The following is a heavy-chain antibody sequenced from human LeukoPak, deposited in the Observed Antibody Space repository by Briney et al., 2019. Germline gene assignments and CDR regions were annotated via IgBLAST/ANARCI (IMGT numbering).Heavy chain of an antibody. J-gene: IGHJ3*02. Sequence: GGSLRLSCAASGFTFSAYAMHWVRQAPGKGLEWVASILYDGSKKYYGDSVKGRFSIYRDNSNYTLYLQMNSLRAEDTAVFYCANFDGSSQGFHIWGQGTLVTVSS. CDR1: GFTFSAYA. D-gene: IGHD6-13*01. V-gene: IGHV3-30*18. CDR3: ANFDGSSQGFHI. CDR2: ILYDGSKK.